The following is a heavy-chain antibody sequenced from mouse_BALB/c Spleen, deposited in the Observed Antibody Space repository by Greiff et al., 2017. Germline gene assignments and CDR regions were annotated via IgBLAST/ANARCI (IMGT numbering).Heavy chain of an antibody. V-gene: IGHV5-17*02. D-gene: IGHD2-14*01. CDR2: ISSGSSTI. CDR1: GFTFSSFG. Sequence: VQLQQSGGGLVQPGGSRKLSCAASGFTFSSFGMHWVRQAPEKGLEWVAYISSGSSTIYYADTVKGRFTISRDNPKNTLFLQMTSLRSEDTAMYYCATEVRRGYAMDDWGQGTSVTVSS. J-gene: IGHJ4*01. CDR3: ATEVRRGYAMDD.